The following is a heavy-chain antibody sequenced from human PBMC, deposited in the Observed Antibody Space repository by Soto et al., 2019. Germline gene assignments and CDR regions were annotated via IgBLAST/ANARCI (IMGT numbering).Heavy chain of an antibody. CDR1: GFTFDDYA. D-gene: IGHD5-12*01. Sequence: SLRLSCAXSGFTFDDYAMHWVRQAPGKGLEWVSGISWNSGSIGYADSVKGRFTISRDNAKNSLYLQMNSLRAEDTALYYCAKEAKWLRLGENPIDYWGQGTLVTVSS. J-gene: IGHJ4*02. CDR2: ISWNSGSI. CDR3: AKEAKWLRLGENPIDY. V-gene: IGHV3-9*01.